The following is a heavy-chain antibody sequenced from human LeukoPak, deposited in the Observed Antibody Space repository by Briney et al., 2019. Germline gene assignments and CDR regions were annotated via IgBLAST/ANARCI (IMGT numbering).Heavy chain of an antibody. J-gene: IGHJ5*02. D-gene: IGHD2-8*01. CDR2: IYTSGST. Sequence: SDTLSLTCTVSDASITNYYWGWIRQPAGKGLEWIGRIYTSGSTNYNPSLKSRVTISVDTSKNQFSLKLSSVTAADTAAYYCARAQGVYSPFDPWGQGTLVTVSS. CDR1: DASITNYY. CDR3: ARAQGVYSPFDP. V-gene: IGHV4-4*07.